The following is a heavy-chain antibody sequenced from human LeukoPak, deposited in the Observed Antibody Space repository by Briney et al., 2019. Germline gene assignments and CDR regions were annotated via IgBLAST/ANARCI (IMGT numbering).Heavy chain of an antibody. CDR2: ISAYNGKT. CDR3: ARDRSSSDY. D-gene: IGHD6-13*01. CDR1: GYTFINYG. V-gene: IGHV1-18*01. Sequence: AAVKVSCKASGYTFINYGICWVRQAPGQGLEWMGWISAYNGKTDYAQKFQGRVTVTTDTSTSTVYMELKSLRFDDTAVYYCARDRSSSDYWGQGTLITVSS. J-gene: IGHJ4*02.